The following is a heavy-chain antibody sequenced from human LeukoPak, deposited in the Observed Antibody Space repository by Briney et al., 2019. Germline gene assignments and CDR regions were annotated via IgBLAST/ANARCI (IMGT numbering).Heavy chain of an antibody. CDR2: VFNIGSS. CDR3: ARDLGYCSGGSCSRRLDY. D-gene: IGHD2-15*01. CDR1: GGSISSYY. J-gene: IGHJ4*02. Sequence: PSETLSLTCTVSGGSISSYYWSWIRQPPGKGLEWIGYVFNIGSSNYNPSLKSRVSISVDTSKNQLSLKLSSVTAADTAVYYCARDLGYCSGGSCSRRLDYWGQGTLVTVSS. V-gene: IGHV4-59*01.